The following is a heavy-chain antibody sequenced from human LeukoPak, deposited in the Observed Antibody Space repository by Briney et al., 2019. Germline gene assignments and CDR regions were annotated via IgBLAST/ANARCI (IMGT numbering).Heavy chain of an antibody. CDR1: GGSISSYY. CDR2: IYYSGST. D-gene: IGHD3-10*01. J-gene: IGHJ4*02. Sequence: PSETLSLTCTVSGGSISSYYWSWIRQPPGKGLEWIGYIYYSGSTNYNPSLKSRVTISVDTSKNQFSLKLSSVTAADTAVYYCARGGYYYGSGSYYHYWGQGTLVTVSS. CDR3: ARGGYYYGSGSYYHY. V-gene: IGHV4-59*01.